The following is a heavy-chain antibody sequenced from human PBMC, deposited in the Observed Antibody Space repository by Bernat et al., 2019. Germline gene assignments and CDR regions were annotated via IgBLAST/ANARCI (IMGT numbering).Heavy chain of an antibody. CDR2: ISYDGSNK. J-gene: IGHJ3*02. D-gene: IGHD4-11*01. CDR3: AKGKRLPRTHDAFDI. Sequence: QVQLVESGGGVVQPGRSLRLSCAASGFTFSSYGMHWVRQAPGKGLEWVAVISYDGSNKYYADSVKGRFTISRDNSKNTLYLQMNSLRAEDTAVYYCAKGKRLPRTHDAFDIWGQGTMVTVSS. V-gene: IGHV3-30*18. CDR1: GFTFSSYG.